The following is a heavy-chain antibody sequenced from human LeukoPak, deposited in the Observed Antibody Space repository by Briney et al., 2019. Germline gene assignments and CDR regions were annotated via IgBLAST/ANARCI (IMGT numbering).Heavy chain of an antibody. CDR2: IWYDGSNK. Sequence: GGSLRLSCAATGFTFSSYGMHWVGQAPGKGLEWVAVIWYDGSNKYYADSVKGRFTISRDNSKHTLYLQMNSLRAEDTAVYYCARDHYSSLYGSGSYYNVDWFDPWGQGTLVTVPS. J-gene: IGHJ5*02. D-gene: IGHD3-10*01. V-gene: IGHV3-33*01. CDR3: ARDHYSSLYGSGSYYNVDWFDP. CDR1: GFTFSSYG.